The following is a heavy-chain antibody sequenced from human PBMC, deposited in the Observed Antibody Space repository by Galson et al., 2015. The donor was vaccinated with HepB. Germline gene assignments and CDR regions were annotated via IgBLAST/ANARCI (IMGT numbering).Heavy chain of an antibody. CDR3: AGTDYQPPC. CDR1: GFTFDDYA. J-gene: IGHJ4*02. Sequence: SLRLSCAASGFTFDDYAMHWVRQAPGKGLEWVSAINGGGGTYYADSVRGRFTISRDNSRSTLYLQMNSLRVEDTAIYFCAGTDYQPPCWGQGTLVTVSS. D-gene: IGHD4/OR15-4a*01. CDR2: INGGGGT. V-gene: IGHV3-23*01.